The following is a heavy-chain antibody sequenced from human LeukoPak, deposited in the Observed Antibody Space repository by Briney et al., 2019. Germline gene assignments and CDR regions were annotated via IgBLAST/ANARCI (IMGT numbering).Heavy chain of an antibody. J-gene: IGHJ4*02. D-gene: IGHD2-2*01. CDR2: ISSSGSTI. CDR3: ARPEGSTRWPFGREWAFDY. Sequence: GGSLRLSCAASGFTFSSYEMNWVRQAPGKGLEGVSYISSSGSTIYYADSVKGRFTISRDNAKNSLYLQMNSLRAEDTAVYYCARPEGSTRWPFGREWAFDYWGQGTLVTVSS. CDR1: GFTFSSYE. V-gene: IGHV3-48*03.